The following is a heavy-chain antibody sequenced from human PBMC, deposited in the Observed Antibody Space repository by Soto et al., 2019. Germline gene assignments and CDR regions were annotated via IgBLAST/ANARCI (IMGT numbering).Heavy chain of an antibody. CDR1: GFTFSNAW. V-gene: IGHV3-74*01. D-gene: IGHD3-10*01. J-gene: IGHJ4*02. CDR2: INADGTST. CDR3: VKVLARGVGVPRFDFDS. Sequence: DVQLVESGGGLVQPGGSLRLSCAASGFTFSNAWMHWVRQVSGKGLEWVSRINADGTSTSYADSVKGRFTISRDNAKNTLYLYVNSLRAEDTAVYYCVKVLARGVGVPRFDFDSWGQGALVTVSS.